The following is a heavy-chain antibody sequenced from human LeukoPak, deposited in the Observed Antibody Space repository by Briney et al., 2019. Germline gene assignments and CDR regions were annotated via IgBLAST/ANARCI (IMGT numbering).Heavy chain of an antibody. D-gene: IGHD4-17*01. J-gene: IGHJ4*02. CDR1: GFTFSSYV. CDR3: AKGNGDYVPLFDY. V-gene: IGHV3-30*18. Sequence: GGSLRLSCAASGFTFSSYVMHWVRQAPVKGLEWVAVISYDGSNKYYADSVKGRFTISRDNSKNTLYLQMNSLRAEDTAVYYCAKGNGDYVPLFDYWGQGTLVTVSS. CDR2: ISYDGSNK.